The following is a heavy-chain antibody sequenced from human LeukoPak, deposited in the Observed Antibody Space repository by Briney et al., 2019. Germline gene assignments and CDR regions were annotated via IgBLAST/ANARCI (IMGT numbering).Heavy chain of an antibody. CDR3: ARVGCSSTSCYPDY. CDR2: IYTSGST. D-gene: IGHD2-2*01. V-gene: IGHV4-61*02. J-gene: IGHJ4*02. CDR1: GGSISSGSYC. Sequence: SETLSLTCTVSGGSISSGSYCWSWIRQPAGKGLEWIGRIYTSGSTNYNPSLKSRVTISVDTSKNQFSLKLSSVTAADTAVYYCARVGCSSTSCYPDYWGQGTLVTVSS.